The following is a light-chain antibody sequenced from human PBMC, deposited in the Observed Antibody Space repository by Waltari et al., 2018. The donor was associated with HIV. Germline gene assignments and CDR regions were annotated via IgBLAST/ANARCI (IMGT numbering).Light chain of an antibody. V-gene: IGLV3-27*01. Sequence: SYELTQPSSVSVSPGQTARITCTGDVVAKKYARWFQQKPGQAPVLVIYKDSARPSGIPERVSGSSSGTTGTLTISGAQVEDEADYYCYSAADNIGVFGGGTKLTVL. CDR2: KDS. CDR1: VVAKKY. CDR3: YSAADNIGV. J-gene: IGLJ3*02.